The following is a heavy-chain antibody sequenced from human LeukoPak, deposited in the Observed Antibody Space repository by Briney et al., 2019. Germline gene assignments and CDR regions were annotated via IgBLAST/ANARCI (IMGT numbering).Heavy chain of an antibody. Sequence: GGSLRLSCTVSGFTFSSYWMHWVRQAPGKGLVWVSRINSDGSSTRSADSVKGRFTISRDNAKNTLYLQMNSLRAEDTAVYYCARGAYYFDYWGQGNLVTVSS. CDR2: INSDGSST. V-gene: IGHV3-74*01. CDR1: GFTFSSYW. J-gene: IGHJ4*02. CDR3: ARGAYYFDY.